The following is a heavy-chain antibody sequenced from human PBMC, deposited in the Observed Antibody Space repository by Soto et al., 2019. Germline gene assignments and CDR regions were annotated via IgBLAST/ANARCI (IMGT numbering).Heavy chain of an antibody. CDR1: GFTFRNAW. V-gene: IGHV3-15*07. CDR2: IKSISDGGST. CDR3: ARDRGGVVPDSYYYYGMDV. Sequence: PGGSLRLACAASGFTFRNAWMNWVRQAPGKGLEWVGRIKSISDGGSTYYADSVKGRFTISRDNSKNTLYLQMNSLRAEDTAVYYCARDRGGVVPDSYYYYGMDVWGQRTTVTVSS. J-gene: IGHJ6*02. D-gene: IGHD2-2*01.